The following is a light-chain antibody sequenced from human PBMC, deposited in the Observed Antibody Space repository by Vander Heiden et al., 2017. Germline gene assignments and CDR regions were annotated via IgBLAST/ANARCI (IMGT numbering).Light chain of an antibody. Sequence: QSALTQPASVSGSPVQSITISCTGTSSDVGSYNLVSWYQHHPGKAPKLMIYEVSKRHSGVSNRFSGSKSGNTASLTISGLQAEDEADYYCCSYAGSSTYWVFGGGTKLTVL. J-gene: IGLJ3*02. CDR1: SSDVGSYNL. V-gene: IGLV2-23*02. CDR2: EVS. CDR3: CSYAGSSTYWV.